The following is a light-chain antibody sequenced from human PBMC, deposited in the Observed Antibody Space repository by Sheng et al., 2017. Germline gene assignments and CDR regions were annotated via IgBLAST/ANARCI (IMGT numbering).Light chain of an antibody. CDR2: VAS. CDR1: QSVSRN. Sequence: EIVMTQSPGTLSVSPGERATLSCRASQSVSRNLAWYQQKPGQAPRLLIYVASTRATGIPARFSGSGSGTEFTLTISSLQSEDFAVYYCQQYNNWPRTFGPGTKVEIK. CDR3: QQYNNWPRT. V-gene: IGKV3-15*01. J-gene: IGKJ1*01.